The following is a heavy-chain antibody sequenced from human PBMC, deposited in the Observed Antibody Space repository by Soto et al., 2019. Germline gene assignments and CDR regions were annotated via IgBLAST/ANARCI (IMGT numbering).Heavy chain of an antibody. V-gene: IGHV3-49*04. D-gene: IGHD3-16*01. J-gene: IGHJ4*02. Sequence: GGSLRLSCTTSGFTFGDYALSWVRQAPGKGLEWVGFIRRNAYGRTTDYAASVKGRFTISRDDSKSIAYLQMNSLRTEDTALYYCTRASSLDFDFWGQGTLVTVSS. CDR2: IRRNAYGRTT. CDR3: TRASSLDFDF. CDR1: GFTFGDYA.